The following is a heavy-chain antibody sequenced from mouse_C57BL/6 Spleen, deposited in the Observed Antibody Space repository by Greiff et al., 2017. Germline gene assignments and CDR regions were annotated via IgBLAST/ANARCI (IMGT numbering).Heavy chain of an antibody. V-gene: IGHV1-78*01. Sequence: VKLVESDAELVKPGASVKISCKVSGYTFTDHTIHWMKQRPEQGLEWIGYIYPRDGSTKYNEKFKGKATLTADKSSSTAYMQLNSLTSEDSAVYFCARLDTTVVANWYFDVWGTGTTVTVSS. D-gene: IGHD1-1*01. CDR1: GYTFTDHT. CDR2: IYPRDGST. CDR3: ARLDTTVVANWYFDV. J-gene: IGHJ1*03.